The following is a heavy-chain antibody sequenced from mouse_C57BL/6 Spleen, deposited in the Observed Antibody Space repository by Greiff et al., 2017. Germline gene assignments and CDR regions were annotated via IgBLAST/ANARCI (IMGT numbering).Heavy chain of an antibody. Sequence: VQLVESGPGLVQPSQSLSITCTVSGFSLTSYGVHWVRQSPGKGLEWLGVIWSGGSTDYNAAFISRLSISKDNSKSQVFFKMNSLQADDTAIYYCAREYDYDGRLGYAMDYWGQGTSVTVSS. CDR2: IWSGGST. J-gene: IGHJ4*01. D-gene: IGHD2-4*01. V-gene: IGHV2-2*01. CDR1: GFSLTSYG. CDR3: AREYDYDGRLGYAMDY.